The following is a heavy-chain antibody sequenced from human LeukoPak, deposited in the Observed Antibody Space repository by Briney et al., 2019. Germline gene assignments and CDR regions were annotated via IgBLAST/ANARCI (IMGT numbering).Heavy chain of an antibody. D-gene: IGHD1-26*01. J-gene: IGHJ6*02. V-gene: IGHV4-59*01. CDR1: GGSISSYY. CDR3: ARGSGSYSIYYYGMDV. Sequence: PSETLSLTCTVSGGSISSYYWSWIRQPPGKGLEWIGYIYYSGSTNYNPSLKSRVTISLDTSKNQFSLNLSSVTAADTAVYFCARGSGSYSIYYYGMDVWGQGTTVTVSS. CDR2: IYYSGST.